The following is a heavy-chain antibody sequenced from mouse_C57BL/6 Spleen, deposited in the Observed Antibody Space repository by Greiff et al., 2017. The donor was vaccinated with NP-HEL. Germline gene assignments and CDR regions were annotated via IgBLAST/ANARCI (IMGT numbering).Heavy chain of an antibody. V-gene: IGHV1-80*01. CDR3: ARCWGYGSSYGGYFDV. J-gene: IGHJ1*03. D-gene: IGHD1-1*01. CDR1: GYAFSSYW. Sequence: VQLQQSGAELVKPGASVKISCKASGYAFSSYWMNWVKQRPGKGLEWIGQIYPGDGDTNYNGKFKGKATLTADKSSSTAYMQLSSLTSEDSAVYCCARCWGYGSSYGGYFDVWGTGTTVTVSS. CDR2: IYPGDGDT.